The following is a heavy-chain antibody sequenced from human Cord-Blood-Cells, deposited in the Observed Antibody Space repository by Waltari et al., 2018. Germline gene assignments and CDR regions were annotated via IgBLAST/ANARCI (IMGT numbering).Heavy chain of an antibody. D-gene: IGHD3-10*01. V-gene: IGHV4-39*01. Sequence: QLQLQESGPGLVKPSETLSLTCTVSGGSISSSSYYWGWIRQPPGKGLEWIGSIYYSGSPYYNPSLKSRVTISVDTSKNQFSLKLSSVTAADTAVYYCARHPNDMGSGSYYNWYFDLWGRGTLVTVSS. J-gene: IGHJ2*01. CDR3: ARHPNDMGSGSYYNWYFDL. CDR1: GGSISSSSYY. CDR2: IYYSGSP.